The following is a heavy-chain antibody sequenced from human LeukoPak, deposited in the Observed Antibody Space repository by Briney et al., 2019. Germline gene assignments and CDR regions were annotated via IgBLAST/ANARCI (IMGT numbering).Heavy chain of an antibody. CDR3: ARADYYDSSGYSY. CDR1: GYTFTSYD. V-gene: IGHV1-8*01. Sequence: ASVKVSCKASGYTFTSYDINWVRQATGQGLEWMGWMNPNSGNTGYAQKFQGRVTMTRDTSISTTYMELSRLRSDDTAVYYCARADYYDSSGYSYWGQGTLVTVSS. D-gene: IGHD3-22*01. J-gene: IGHJ4*02. CDR2: MNPNSGNT.